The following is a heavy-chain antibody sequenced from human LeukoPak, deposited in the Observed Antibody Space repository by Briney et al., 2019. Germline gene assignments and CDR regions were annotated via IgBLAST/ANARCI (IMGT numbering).Heavy chain of an antibody. J-gene: IGHJ6*03. Sequence: LTGGSLRLSYAASGFTFSSYAMSWVRQAPGKGLEWVSAISGSGGSTYYADSLKGRFTISRDNSKNTLYLQMNSLRAEDTAVYYCAKDQSTGTYYYYYYYMDVWGKGTTVTVSS. D-gene: IGHD7-27*01. V-gene: IGHV3-23*01. CDR1: GFTFSSYA. CDR3: AKDQSTGTYYYYYYYMDV. CDR2: ISGSGGST.